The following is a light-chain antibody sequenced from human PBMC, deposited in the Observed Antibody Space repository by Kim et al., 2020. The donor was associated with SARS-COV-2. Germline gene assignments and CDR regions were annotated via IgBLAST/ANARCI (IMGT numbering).Light chain of an antibody. J-gene: IGKJ5*01. CDR1: QSISSY. Sequence: DIQMTQSPSSLSASVGDRVTITCRASQSISSYLNWYQQKPGKAPKLLIYAASSLQSGVPSRFSGSGSGTDFTLTISSLQPEDFATYYCKQSNSTPTTCGQGTRLEIK. V-gene: IGKV1-39*01. CDR3: KQSNSTPTT. CDR2: AAS.